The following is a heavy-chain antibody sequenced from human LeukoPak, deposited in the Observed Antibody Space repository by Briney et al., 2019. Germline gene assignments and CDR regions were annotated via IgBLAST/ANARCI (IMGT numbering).Heavy chain of an antibody. V-gene: IGHV5-51*01. CDR2: IYPGDSDT. D-gene: IGHD3-3*01. CDR3: ARQNYDLWSGDRRSALRGYRDV. Sequence: GESLKISCQGFGYRFTSYWIGWVRRMPGKGLGWMGIIYPGDSDTRCSPSFQGQVTISVDKSTNTAYLQWSSLKASDTAMYYCARQNYDLWSGDRRSALRGYRDVWGKGTTVTVSS. CDR1: GYRFTSYW. J-gene: IGHJ6*03.